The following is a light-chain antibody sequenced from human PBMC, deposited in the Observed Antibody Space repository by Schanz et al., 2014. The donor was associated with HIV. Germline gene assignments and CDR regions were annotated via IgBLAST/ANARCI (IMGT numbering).Light chain of an antibody. V-gene: IGKV3-11*01. CDR3: QQYGSSPRT. CDR1: QSVGSV. CDR2: DAS. Sequence: EIVLTQSPATLSLSPGERATLSCRASQSVGSVLAWYQQKPGQAPRLLIYDASNRATGIPARFSGSGSGTDFTLIISSLEPEDLAVYYCQQYGSSPRTFGQGTKVEI. J-gene: IGKJ1*01.